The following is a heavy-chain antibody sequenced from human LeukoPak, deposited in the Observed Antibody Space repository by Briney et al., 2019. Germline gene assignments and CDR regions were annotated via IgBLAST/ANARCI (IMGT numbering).Heavy chain of an antibody. CDR1: GYTFTAYY. CDR3: ARAAGAARYEIGC. Sequence: ASVKVSCKASGYTFTAYYMHWVRQAPGQGLEWMGWINPNSGGTDYAQKFQGRVTMTRDTSISTAYMDLSSLTSDDTAVYYCARAAGAARYEIGCWGQGTLVTVSS. V-gene: IGHV1-2*02. D-gene: IGHD2-15*01. J-gene: IGHJ4*02. CDR2: INPNSGGT.